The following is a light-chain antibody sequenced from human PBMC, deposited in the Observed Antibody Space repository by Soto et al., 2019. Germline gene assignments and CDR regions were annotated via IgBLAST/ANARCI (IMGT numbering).Light chain of an antibody. V-gene: IGKV1-5*03. Sequence: DLPMTQSPSTLSASVGDRVTITCRASQGISSWLAWYQQKPGKAPKLLIYKASSLESGVPSRFSGSGSGTEFTLTISSLQPDDFATYYCQHYNSYSGTFGQGTKLEIK. CDR2: KAS. CDR1: QGISSW. CDR3: QHYNSYSGT. J-gene: IGKJ2*01.